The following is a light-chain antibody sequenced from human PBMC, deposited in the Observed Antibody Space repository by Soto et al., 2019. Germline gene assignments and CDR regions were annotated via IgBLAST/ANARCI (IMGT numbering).Light chain of an antibody. CDR3: QQYDNWPYT. J-gene: IGKJ2*01. CDR2: DAS. Sequence: EIVLTPSPPTPSLSPGERTTPSFRASQSVSTYLAWYQQKPGQAPRLLIYDASNRATGIPDRFSGSGSGTEFTLTISSLQSEDFAVYFCQQYDNWPYTFGQGTKLDIK. V-gene: IGKV3-11*01. CDR1: QSVSTY.